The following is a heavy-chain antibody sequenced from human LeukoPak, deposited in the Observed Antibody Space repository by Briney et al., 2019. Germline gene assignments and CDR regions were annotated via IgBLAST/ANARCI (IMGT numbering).Heavy chain of an antibody. CDR3: ARDVWELLSGLCSIDY. CDR2: ISAYNGNT. CDR1: GYTFTSYG. V-gene: IGHV1-18*01. J-gene: IGHJ4*02. D-gene: IGHD1-26*01. Sequence: GSVKVSCKASGYTFTSYGISWVRQAPGQGLEWMGWISAYNGNTNYVQKLQGRVTMTTDTSTSTAYMELRSLRSDDTAVYYCARDVWELLSGLCSIDYWGQGTLVTVSS.